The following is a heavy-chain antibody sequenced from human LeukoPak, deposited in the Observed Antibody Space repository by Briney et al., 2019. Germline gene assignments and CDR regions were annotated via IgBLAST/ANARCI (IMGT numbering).Heavy chain of an antibody. J-gene: IGHJ1*01. CDR2: ISYDGSNK. CDR1: GFTFSTYG. V-gene: IGHV3-30*18. Sequence: GRSLRLSCAASGFTFSTYGIHRVRQAPGKGLEWVAVISYDGSNKYYADSVKGRFTISRDNSKNTLYLQVNSLRAEDTAVYYCAKAIYSGSYYGLYFQHWGQGTLVTVSS. CDR3: AKAIYSGSYYGLYFQH. D-gene: IGHD1-26*01.